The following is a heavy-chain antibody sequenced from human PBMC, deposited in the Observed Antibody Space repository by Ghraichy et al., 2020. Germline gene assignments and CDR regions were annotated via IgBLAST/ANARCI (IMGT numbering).Heavy chain of an antibody. CDR1: GSTSIRSHW. CDR3: ARDPARMPVLPNDY. D-gene: IGHD2-2*01. J-gene: IGHJ4*02. Sequence: GGSLRLSCTASGSTSIRSHWMSWVRQAPGKGLEWVANIKPDGSEKYYVDSVKGRFTISRDNAKNSLYLQMNSLRAEDTAIYYCARDPARMPVLPNDYWGQGTLVTVSS. CDR2: IKPDGSEK. V-gene: IGHV3-7*03.